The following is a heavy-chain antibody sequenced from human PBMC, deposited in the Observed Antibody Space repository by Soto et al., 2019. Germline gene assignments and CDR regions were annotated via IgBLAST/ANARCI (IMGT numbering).Heavy chain of an antibody. Sequence: GGSLRLSCAASGFTFSDYFLTWIRQAPGKGLEWVSYISSSGSDIYYADSVKGRFTISRDNAQNSLYLQMNSLRAEDTAVYYCARDLFHGMDVWGQGTTVTVSS. CDR1: GFTFSDYF. CDR3: ARDLFHGMDV. D-gene: IGHD3-10*02. J-gene: IGHJ6*02. CDR2: ISSSGSDI. V-gene: IGHV3-11*01.